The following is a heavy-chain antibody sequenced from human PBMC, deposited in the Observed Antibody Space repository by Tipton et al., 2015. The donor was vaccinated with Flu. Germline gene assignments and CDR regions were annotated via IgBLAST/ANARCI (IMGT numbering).Heavy chain of an antibody. CDR3: ARGEVGATPADY. J-gene: IGHJ4*02. CDR1: GYSIGSGYY. Sequence: TLSLTCAVSGYSIGSGYYWGWIRQPPGKGLEWIGSIYHSGSTYYNPSLKSRVTISVDTSKNQFSLKLSSVTAADTAVYYCARGEVGATPADYWGQGTLVTVSS. V-gene: IGHV4-38-2*01. D-gene: IGHD1-26*01. CDR2: IYHSGST.